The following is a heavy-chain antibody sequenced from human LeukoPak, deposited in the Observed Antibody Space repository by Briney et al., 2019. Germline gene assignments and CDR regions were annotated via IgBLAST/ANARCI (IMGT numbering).Heavy chain of an antibody. CDR2: IIPILGIA. V-gene: IGHV1-69*04. Sequence: ASVKVSCKASGGTFSSYAISWVRQAPGQGLEWMGRIIPILGIANYAQKFQGRVTITADKSTSTAYMELSSLRSEDTAVYYCASFTAMVNGDYWGQGTLVTASS. CDR1: GGTFSSYA. J-gene: IGHJ4*02. CDR3: ASFTAMVNGDY. D-gene: IGHD5-18*01.